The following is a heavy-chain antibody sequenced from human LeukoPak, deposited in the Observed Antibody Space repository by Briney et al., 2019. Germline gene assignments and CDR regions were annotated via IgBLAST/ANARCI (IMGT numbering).Heavy chain of an antibody. D-gene: IGHD5-12*01. CDR3: ARDLGVIVATEPLDY. CDR2: IIPIFGTA. Sequence: GASVKVSCKASGGTFSSYAISWVRQAPGQGLEWMGGIIPIFGTANYAQKFQGRVTITADKSTSTAYMELSSLRSDDTAVYYCARDLGVIVATEPLDYWGQGTLVTVSS. V-gene: IGHV1-69*06. J-gene: IGHJ4*02. CDR1: GGTFSSYA.